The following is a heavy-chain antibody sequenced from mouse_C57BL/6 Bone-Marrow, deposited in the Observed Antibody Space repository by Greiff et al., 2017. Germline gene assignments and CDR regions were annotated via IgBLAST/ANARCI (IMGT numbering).Heavy chain of an antibody. CDR3: ARRRPTMVTTGDFDY. V-gene: IGHV1-82*01. Sequence: LEESGPELVKPGASVKISCKASGYAFSSSWMNWVKQRPGKGLEWIGRIYPGDGDTNYNGKFKGKTTLTADKSSSTAYMQLSSLTSEDSAVYFCARRRPTMVTTGDFDYWGQGTTLTVSS. J-gene: IGHJ2*01. CDR1: GYAFSSSW. D-gene: IGHD2-9*01. CDR2: IYPGDGDT.